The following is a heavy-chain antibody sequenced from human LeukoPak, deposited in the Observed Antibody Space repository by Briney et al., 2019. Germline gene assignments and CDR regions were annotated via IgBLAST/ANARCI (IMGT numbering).Heavy chain of an antibody. CDR1: GXTFSTYW. Sequence: GGSLRLSCAASGXTFSTYWVSWVRQAPGKGLEWGANINQDGGEKYYVDSVKGRFTISRDNAKNSLYLHMNSLRTEDTAVYYRARALTTVTDYWGQGTLVTVSS. J-gene: IGHJ4*02. D-gene: IGHD4-17*01. CDR2: INQDGGEK. CDR3: ARALTTVTDY. V-gene: IGHV3-7*04.